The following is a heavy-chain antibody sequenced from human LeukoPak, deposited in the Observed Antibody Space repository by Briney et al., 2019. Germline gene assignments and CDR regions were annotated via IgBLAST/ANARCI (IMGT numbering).Heavy chain of an antibody. CDR2: IRYDGTNK. CDR3: AKTTSTYSSSSDFDC. CDR1: GFTFISYG. Sequence: PGGSLRLSCAASGFTFISYGMHWVRQAPGKGLEWVAFIRYDGTNKYYADSVKGRFTISRDNTLYLQMNSLRAEDTAVYYCAKTTSTYSSSSDFDCWGQGTLVTVSS. V-gene: IGHV3-30*02. J-gene: IGHJ4*02. D-gene: IGHD6-13*01.